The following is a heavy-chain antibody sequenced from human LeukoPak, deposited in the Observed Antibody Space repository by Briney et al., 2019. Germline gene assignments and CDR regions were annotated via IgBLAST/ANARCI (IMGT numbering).Heavy chain of an antibody. CDR2: INVGTGNT. Sequence: ASVKVSCKASGYTFANYAMNWVRQAPGQGLEWMGWINVGTGNTKYSQNFQGRVTITRDTSASTAYMELSSLRSEDTAVYYCAREGYGDFFLDYWGQGTLVTVSS. V-gene: IGHV1-3*01. D-gene: IGHD2-21*02. CDR1: GYTFANYA. J-gene: IGHJ4*02. CDR3: AREGYGDFFLDY.